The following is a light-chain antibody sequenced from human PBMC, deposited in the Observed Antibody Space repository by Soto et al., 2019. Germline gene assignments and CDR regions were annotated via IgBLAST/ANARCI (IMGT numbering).Light chain of an antibody. Sequence: QSVLTQPPSASWTPGQGVTISCSGITSNIGSNYVYWYQQLPGTAPKLLIYRNNQRPSGVPDRFSGYKSGTSASLAISGLRSDDEADYFCATWDDSLNGFYVFGTGNKVTVL. V-gene: IGLV1-47*01. CDR1: TSNIGSNY. CDR3: ATWDDSLNGFYV. J-gene: IGLJ1*01. CDR2: RNN.